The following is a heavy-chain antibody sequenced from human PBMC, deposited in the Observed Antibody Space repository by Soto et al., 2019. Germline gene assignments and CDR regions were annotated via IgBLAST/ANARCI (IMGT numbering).Heavy chain of an antibody. J-gene: IGHJ4*02. CDR3: ARHGFGSSWYSPFFDY. V-gene: IGHV4-39*01. D-gene: IGHD6-13*01. CDR2: IYYSGST. CDR1: GGSISSSSYY. Sequence: QLQLQESGPGLVKPSETLSLTCTVSGGSISSSSYYWGWIRQPPGKGLEWIGSIYYSGSTYYNPSLKSRVTLSVDTSKTQFSLKLSSVTAADTAVYYCARHGFGSSWYSPFFDYWGQGTLVTVSS.